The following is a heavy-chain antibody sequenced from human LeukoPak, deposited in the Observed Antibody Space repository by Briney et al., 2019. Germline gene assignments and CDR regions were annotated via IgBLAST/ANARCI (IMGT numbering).Heavy chain of an antibody. CDR2: IWYDGSNK. D-gene: IGHD3-10*01. Sequence: GRSLRLPCAASGFTFSSYGMHWVRQAPGKGLEWVAVIWYDGSNKYYADSVKGRFTISRDNSKNTLYLQMNSLRAEDTAVYYCARGGNYYGSSGWFDPWGQGTLVTVSS. CDR3: ARGGNYYGSSGWFDP. CDR1: GFTFSSYG. V-gene: IGHV3-33*01. J-gene: IGHJ5*02.